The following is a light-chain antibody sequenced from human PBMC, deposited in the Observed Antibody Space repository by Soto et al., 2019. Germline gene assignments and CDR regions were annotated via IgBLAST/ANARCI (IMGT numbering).Light chain of an antibody. V-gene: IGKV3D-15*01. CDR1: QSVSSN. Sequence: EIGITQSPATLSVSPGERATLSCRASQSVSSNLAWYQQKPGQAPRLLIYGASTRATGVPARFSGSGSGTEFTLTISSLQSEDSAVYYCQQRHMWPITFGQGTRLEIK. J-gene: IGKJ5*01. CDR3: QQRHMWPIT. CDR2: GAS.